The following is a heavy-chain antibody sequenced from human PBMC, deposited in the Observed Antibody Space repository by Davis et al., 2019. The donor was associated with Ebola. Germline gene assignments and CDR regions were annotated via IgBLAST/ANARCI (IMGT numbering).Heavy chain of an antibody. D-gene: IGHD1-26*01. CDR2: ISSSSSTI. CDR1: GFTFSSYS. Sequence: RGSLRLSCAASGFTFSSYSMNWVRQAPGKGLEWVSYISSSSSTIYYADSVKGRFTISRDTSNNTLNLQMTSLRVEDTAVYYCVREFLWIGKLLPGPLFDYWGQGALVTVSS. V-gene: IGHV3-48*01. J-gene: IGHJ4*02. CDR3: VREFLWIGKLLPGPLFDY.